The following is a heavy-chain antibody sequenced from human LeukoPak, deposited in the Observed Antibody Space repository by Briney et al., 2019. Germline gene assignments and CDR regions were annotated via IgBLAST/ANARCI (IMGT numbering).Heavy chain of an antibody. D-gene: IGHD6-19*01. CDR3: AIIDSSGWYADAFDI. V-gene: IGHV1-18*01. J-gene: IGHJ3*02. Sequence: ASVKVSCKASGYTFTSYGISWVRQAPGQGLEWMGWISAYNGNTNYAQKLQGRVTMTTDTSTSTAYMELRSLRSDDTAVYYCAIIDSSGWYADAFDIWGQGTMVTVSS. CDR1: GYTFTSYG. CDR2: ISAYNGNT.